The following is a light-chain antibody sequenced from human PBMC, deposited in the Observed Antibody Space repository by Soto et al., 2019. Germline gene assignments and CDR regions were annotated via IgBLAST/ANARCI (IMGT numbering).Light chain of an antibody. CDR2: DAS. CDR3: QQYLITPWT. V-gene: IGKV1-5*01. CDR1: QSISSW. J-gene: IGKJ1*01. Sequence: DIQMNQSPSTLSASVGDRVTLTCRASQSISSWLAWYKQTLGKAPKXXSYDASSLESGVPSRFSGSGSGTEFSLTIGRLEPEDFEVYYCQQYLITPWTFGQGTKVDIK.